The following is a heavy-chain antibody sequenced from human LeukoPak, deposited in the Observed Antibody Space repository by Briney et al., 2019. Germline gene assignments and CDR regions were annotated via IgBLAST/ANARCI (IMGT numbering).Heavy chain of an antibody. J-gene: IGHJ5*02. CDR1: GYTFTSYY. V-gene: IGHV1-46*01. D-gene: IGHD2-2*01. CDR2: INPSGGST. Sequence: ASVKVSCKASGYTFTSYYMHWVRQAPGQGLEWMGIINPSGGSTSYAQKFQGRVTMTRDTSTSTVYMELSSLRSEDTAVYYCARMYCSSTSCYAWGSWFDPWGQGTLVTVSS. CDR3: ARMYCSSTSCYAWGSWFDP.